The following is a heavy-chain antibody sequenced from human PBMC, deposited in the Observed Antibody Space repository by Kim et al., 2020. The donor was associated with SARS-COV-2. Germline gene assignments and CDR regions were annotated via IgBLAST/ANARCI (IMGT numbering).Heavy chain of an antibody. Sequence: SETLSLTCTVSGGSISSYYWSWIRQPPGKGLEWIGYIYYSGSTNYNPSLKSRVTISVDTSKNQFSLKLSSVTAADTAVYYCARLEAGGGGYFDYWGQGTLVTVSS. V-gene: IGHV4-59*01. CDR1: GGSISSYY. CDR2: IYYSGST. J-gene: IGHJ4*02. CDR3: ARLEAGGGGYFDY. D-gene: IGHD2-15*01.